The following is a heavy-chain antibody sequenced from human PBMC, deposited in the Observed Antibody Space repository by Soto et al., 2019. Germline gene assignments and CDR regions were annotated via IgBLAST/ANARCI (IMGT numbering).Heavy chain of an antibody. CDR1: GFAFGSFA. CDR3: VSDRGYGHASVPYS. V-gene: IGHV3-30*04. CDR2: KSYDGSLQ. Sequence: QAQLVESGEGGVLPGGSLGLSCAASGFAFGSFAIHWFRRAPARGLKWVPVKSYDGSLQHNADPVKARFTISTDNSKNMVLLQMSSLRAEDTAVYYCVSDRGYGHASVPYSWGQGTLVSVSS. J-gene: IGHJ4*02. D-gene: IGHD5-18*01.